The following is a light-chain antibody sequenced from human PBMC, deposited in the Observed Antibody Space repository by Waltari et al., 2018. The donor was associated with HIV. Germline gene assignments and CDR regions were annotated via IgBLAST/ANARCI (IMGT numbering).Light chain of an antibody. CDR1: HDIKKH. CDR2: EAS. Sequence: IQMTQSPSSLSSYVGHTFPITCQASHDIKKHLNWYQQKPGEAPKILISEASNLEIGVPSRFSGTGSGRDFSLTISSLQPEDVATYYCQQSDTLWTFGQGTKVE. V-gene: IGKV1-33*01. CDR3: QQSDTLWT. J-gene: IGKJ1*01.